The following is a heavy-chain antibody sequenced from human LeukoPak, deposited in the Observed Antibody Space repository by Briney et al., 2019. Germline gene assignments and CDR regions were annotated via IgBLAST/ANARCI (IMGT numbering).Heavy chain of an antibody. CDR3: ARDGGITLVRGVIMGDYYYYYMDV. CDR2: ISGSGGST. J-gene: IGHJ6*03. CDR1: GFTFSSYA. D-gene: IGHD3-10*01. V-gene: IGHV3-23*01. Sequence: PGGSLRLSCAASGFTFSSYAMSWVRQAPGKGLEWVSAISGSGGSTYYADSVKGRFTISRDNAKNSLYLQMNSLRAEDTAVYYCARDGGITLVRGVIMGDYYYYYMDVWGRGTTVTVSS.